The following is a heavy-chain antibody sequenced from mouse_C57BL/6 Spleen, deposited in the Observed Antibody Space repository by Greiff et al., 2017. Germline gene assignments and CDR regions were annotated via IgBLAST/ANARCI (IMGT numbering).Heavy chain of an antibody. V-gene: IGHV14-4*01. CDR1: GFNIKDDY. J-gene: IGHJ3*01. Sequence: EVQVVESGAELVRPGASVKLSCTASGFNIKDDYMHWVKQRPEQGLEWIGWIDPENGDTEYASKFQGKATITADTSSNTAYLQLSSLTSEDTAVYYCTYRFAYWGQGTLVTVSA. CDR3: TYRFAY. CDR2: IDPENGDT.